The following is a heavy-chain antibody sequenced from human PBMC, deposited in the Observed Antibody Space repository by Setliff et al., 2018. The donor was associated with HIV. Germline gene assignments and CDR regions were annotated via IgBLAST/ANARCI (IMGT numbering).Heavy chain of an antibody. D-gene: IGHD6-13*01. Sequence: PGGSLRLSCAASGFTFTDYTMNWVRQAPGKGLEWVSSITSGSTYVNYADSVKGRFSISRDNSKNTLYLQMNSLRAEDTAVYYCAKQTVSSSWSNWFDPWGQGTLVTVS. J-gene: IGHJ5*02. V-gene: IGHV3-21*01. CDR3: AKQTVSSSWSNWFDP. CDR1: GFTFTDYT. CDR2: ITSGSTYV.